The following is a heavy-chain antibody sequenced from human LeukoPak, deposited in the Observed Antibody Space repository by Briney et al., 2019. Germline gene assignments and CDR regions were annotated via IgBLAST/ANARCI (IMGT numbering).Heavy chain of an antibody. V-gene: IGHV1-69*05. CDR1: GGTFSSYA. D-gene: IGHD4-17*01. CDR2: IIPIFGTA. J-gene: IGHJ6*03. Sequence: ASVKVSCKASGGTFSSYAISWVRQAPGQGLEWMGGIIPIFGTANYAQKFQGRVTITTDESTSTAYMELSSLRSEDTAVYYCARAGYGDDPPVGCYYYYMDVWGKGTTVTVSS. CDR3: ARAGYGDDPPVGCYYYYMDV.